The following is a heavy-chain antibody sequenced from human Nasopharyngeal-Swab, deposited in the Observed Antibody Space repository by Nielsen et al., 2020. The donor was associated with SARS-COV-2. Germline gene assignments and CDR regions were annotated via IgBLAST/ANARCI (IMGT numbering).Heavy chain of an antibody. J-gene: IGHJ6*02. D-gene: IGHD5-24*01. V-gene: IGHV2-26*01. Sequence: WIRQPPGKALEWLAHFFSTGEPSYSSSLKRRLTVSEDTSKSQVVLTMTNMDPADTATYYCARKMYYFHAMDVWDQGTTVTVSS. CDR3: ARKMYYFHAMDV. CDR2: FFSTGEP.